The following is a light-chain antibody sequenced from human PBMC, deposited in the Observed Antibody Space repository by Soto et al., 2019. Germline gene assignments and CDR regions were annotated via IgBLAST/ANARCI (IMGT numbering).Light chain of an antibody. J-gene: IGKJ1*01. CDR1: QSVSSN. Sequence: EIVMTQSPATLSVYPEERATLSYRASQSVSSNLAWYQHKPGQAPRLLIYGASSRATGIPNRFSGSGSGTDFTLTISRLEPEDFAVYYCQQYGSSPWTFGQGTKVDIK. CDR3: QQYGSSPWT. CDR2: GAS. V-gene: IGKV3-20*01.